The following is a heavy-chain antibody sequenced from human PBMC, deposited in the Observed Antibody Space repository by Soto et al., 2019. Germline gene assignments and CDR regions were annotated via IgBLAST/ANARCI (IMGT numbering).Heavy chain of an antibody. V-gene: IGHV3-30*18. J-gene: IGHJ4*02. CDR3: AKGATIAAPGLPGY. D-gene: IGHD6-13*01. Sequence: QVQLVESGGGVVQPGRSRRLSCAASRFTFSTYGMNWVRQAPGKGRGWVAFISYDGSNKYYADSVKGRFTISRDNSKNTLYLLINSLRGEDTAVFYCAKGATIAAPGLPGYWGQGTLVTVSS. CDR1: RFTFSTYG. CDR2: ISYDGSNK.